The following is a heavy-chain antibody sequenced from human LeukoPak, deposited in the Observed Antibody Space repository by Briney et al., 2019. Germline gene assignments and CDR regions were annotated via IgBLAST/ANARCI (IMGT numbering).Heavy chain of an antibody. Sequence: SETLSLTCTVSGGSISSHSWSWIRQPAGKGLEWIGRIFTSGNTYYNPSLKSRVIMSVDTSKNQFSLKLSSVTAADTAVYYCARGSIAYYYMDVWGKGTTVTISS. D-gene: IGHD3-22*01. CDR2: IFTSGNT. CDR3: ARGSIAYYYMDV. J-gene: IGHJ6*03. CDR1: GGSISSHS. V-gene: IGHV4-4*07.